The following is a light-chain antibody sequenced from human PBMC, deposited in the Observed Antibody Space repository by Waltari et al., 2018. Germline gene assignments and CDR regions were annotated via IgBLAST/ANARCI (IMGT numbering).Light chain of an antibody. Sequence: ELVMTQSPATLSVSPGERAPLSCRASQSVSKNLAWYQQKPGQAPRLLIYGASTRAAGVPARFSGSGSGTEFILTISSLQSEDSAVYYCQQYNNWPLTFGGGTKVEIK. CDR1: QSVSKN. CDR2: GAS. V-gene: IGKV3-15*01. CDR3: QQYNNWPLT. J-gene: IGKJ4*01.